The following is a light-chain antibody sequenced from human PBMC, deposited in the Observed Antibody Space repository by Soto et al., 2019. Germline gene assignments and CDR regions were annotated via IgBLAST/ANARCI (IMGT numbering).Light chain of an antibody. CDR1: SSDVGKYSY. J-gene: IGLJ3*02. Sequence: QSALTQPASVSGSPGQSIAISCTGTSSDVGKYSYVSWFQQYPGNAPKLMIYEVSNRPSGVSNRFSGSKSGNTASLTISGLQGEDEAGYYCSSFTTSSTWVFGGGTKVTVL. CDR2: EVS. CDR3: SSFTTSSTWV. V-gene: IGLV2-14*01.